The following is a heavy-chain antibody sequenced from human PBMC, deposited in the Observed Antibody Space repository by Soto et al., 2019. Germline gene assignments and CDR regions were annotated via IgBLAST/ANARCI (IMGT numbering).Heavy chain of an antibody. V-gene: IGHV4-34*01. J-gene: IGHJ6*02. Sequence: QVQLQQWGAGLLKPSETLSLTCAVYGGSLSGYYWSWIRQPPGKGLEWIGEINHSGSTNYNPSLKSRVTISVDTSKNQFSLKLSSVTAADTAVYYCASVKGGYYYYGMDVWGQGTTVTVSS. CDR2: INHSGST. CDR3: ASVKGGYYYYGMDV. D-gene: IGHD1-26*01. CDR1: GGSLSGYY.